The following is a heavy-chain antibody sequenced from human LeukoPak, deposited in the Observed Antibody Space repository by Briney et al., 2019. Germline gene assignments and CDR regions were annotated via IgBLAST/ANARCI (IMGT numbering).Heavy chain of an antibody. CDR3: ARRYCSGGSCYNFDY. Sequence: KDGESLKISCKGSGYSFTSYWIGWVRQMPGKGLEWMGIIYPGDSDTRYSPSFQGQVTISADKSISTAYLQWSSLKASDTAMYYCARRYCSGGSCYNFDYWGQGTLVTVSS. D-gene: IGHD2-15*01. CDR2: IYPGDSDT. V-gene: IGHV5-51*01. CDR1: GYSFTSYW. J-gene: IGHJ4*02.